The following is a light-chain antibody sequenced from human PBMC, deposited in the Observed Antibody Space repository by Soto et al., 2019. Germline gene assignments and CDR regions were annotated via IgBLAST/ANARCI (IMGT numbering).Light chain of an antibody. Sequence: QSVLTQPASVSGSPGQSITISCTGTSSDVGGYEYVSWYQQYPGKAPKLMIYEVIDRPAGAPRRFSGSKSGNTASLTITGLQAEDEADYYCRSYMTGGSYVFGTGTKLTVL. V-gene: IGLV2-14*01. J-gene: IGLJ1*01. CDR3: RSYMTGGSYV. CDR1: SSDVGGYEY. CDR2: EVI.